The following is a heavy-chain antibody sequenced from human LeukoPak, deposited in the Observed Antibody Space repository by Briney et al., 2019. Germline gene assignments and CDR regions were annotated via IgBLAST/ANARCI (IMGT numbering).Heavy chain of an antibody. Sequence: PGGSLRLSCAASGFTFSSYSMNWVRQAPGKGLEWVGRTRNKANSYTTEYAASVKGRFTISRDDSKNSLYLQMNSLKTEDTAVYYCASGGQWLNYWGQGTLVTVSS. J-gene: IGHJ4*02. CDR2: TRNKANSYTT. D-gene: IGHD6-19*01. CDR3: ASGGQWLNY. V-gene: IGHV3-72*01. CDR1: GFTFSSYS.